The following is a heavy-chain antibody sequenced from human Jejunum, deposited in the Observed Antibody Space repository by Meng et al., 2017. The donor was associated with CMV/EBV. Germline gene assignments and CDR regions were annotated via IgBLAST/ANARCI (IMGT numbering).Heavy chain of an antibody. CDR3: AREGGWNYFDY. J-gene: IGHJ4*02. D-gene: IGHD6-19*01. Sequence: QVQLQQSGPGLVKPAETLSLTCASSGDSVSRNSGAWHWIRQSPSRGLEWLGRTYYRSKWYSEYAPSVKSRIVINPDTSKNQFSLQVNSVTPEDTAVYYCAREGGWNYFDYWGQGALVTVSS. CDR1: GDSVSRNSGA. V-gene: IGHV6-1*01. CDR2: TYYRSKWYS.